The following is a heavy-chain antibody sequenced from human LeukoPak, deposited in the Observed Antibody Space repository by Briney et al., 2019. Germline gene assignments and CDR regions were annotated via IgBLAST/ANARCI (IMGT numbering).Heavy chain of an antibody. J-gene: IGHJ4*02. Sequence: GGSLRLSCAASGFTFDDYAMHWVRQAPGKGLEWVSGISWNSGSIGYADSVKGRFTISRDNAKNSLYLQMNSLRAEDTALYYCAKDTTGAVVGPLGYWGQGTLVTVSS. CDR3: AKDTTGAVVGPLGY. CDR1: GFTFDDYA. CDR2: ISWNSGSI. V-gene: IGHV3-9*01. D-gene: IGHD1-26*01.